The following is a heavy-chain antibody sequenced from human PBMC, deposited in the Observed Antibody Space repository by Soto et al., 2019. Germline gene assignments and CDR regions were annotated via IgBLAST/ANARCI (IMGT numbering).Heavy chain of an antibody. J-gene: IGHJ4*02. CDR2: ISWSSGSI. V-gene: IGHV3-9*01. D-gene: IGHD2-15*01. Sequence: EVQLVESGGGLVQPGRSLRLSCAASGFTFDDYAMHWVRQAPGKGLEWVSGISWSSGSIGYADSVKGRFTISRDNAKNSLYLLMNSLRAEDTALYYCAKDIGGCNSEPVNYFDYWGQGTLVTVSS. CDR3: AKDIGGCNSEPVNYFDY. CDR1: GFTFDDYA.